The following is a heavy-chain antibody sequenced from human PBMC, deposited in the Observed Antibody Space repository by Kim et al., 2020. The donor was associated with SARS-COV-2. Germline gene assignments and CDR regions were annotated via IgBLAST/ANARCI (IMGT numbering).Heavy chain of an antibody. CDR3: VRDWHFDY. D-gene: IGHD2-21*01. CDR1: GFTFSNYA. Sequence: GGSLRLSCSASGFTFSNYAMYWVRQAPGKGLKYVSVISNDGRSTYYADSVKGRFTISRDISKNTLYLQMSSLRADDTAVYYCVRDWHFDYWGQGTLVTVSS. CDR2: ISNDGRST. J-gene: IGHJ4*02. V-gene: IGHV3-64D*08.